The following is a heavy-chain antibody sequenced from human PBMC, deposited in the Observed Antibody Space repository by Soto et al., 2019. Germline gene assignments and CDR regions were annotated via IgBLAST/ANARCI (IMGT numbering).Heavy chain of an antibody. CDR2: INAGNGNT. CDR3: AREIVTAGGNNYFDP. V-gene: IGHV1-3*01. CDR1: GYTFTSYA. J-gene: IGHJ5*02. Sequence: ASVKVSCKASGYTFTSYAMHWVRQAPGQRLEWMGWINAGNGNTKYSQKFQGRVTITRDTSASTAYMELSSLRLNSLTAADTAVYFCAREIVTAGGNNYFDPWGPGTLVTVSS. D-gene: IGHD2-21*02.